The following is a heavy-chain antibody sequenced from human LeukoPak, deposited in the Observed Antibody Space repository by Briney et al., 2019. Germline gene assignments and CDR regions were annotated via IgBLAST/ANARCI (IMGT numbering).Heavy chain of an antibody. V-gene: IGHV4-31*03. CDR3: ARDPRWVGPNYGMGV. CDR1: GGSISSDGYY. J-gene: IGHJ6*02. Sequence: PSETLSLTCTVSGGSISSDGYYWSWLRQHPGKGLEWIGYIYHTGTTYYNPSLKSRVTISVDTSKNQFSLELSSVTGADTAVYYCARDPRWVGPNYGMGVWGQGTTVTVSS. CDR2: IYHTGTT. D-gene: IGHD1-26*01.